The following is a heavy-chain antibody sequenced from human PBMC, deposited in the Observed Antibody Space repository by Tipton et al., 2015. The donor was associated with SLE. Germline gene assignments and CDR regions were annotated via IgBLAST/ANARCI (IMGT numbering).Heavy chain of an antibody. CDR2: ISAYNGNT. J-gene: IGHJ6*02. CDR1: GYTFTSYG. V-gene: IGHV1-18*01. Sequence: QSGAEVKKPGASVKVSCKASGYTFTSYGISWVRQAPGQGLEWMGWISAYNGNTNYAQKLQGRVTMTTDTSTSTAYMELRSPRSDDTAVYYYARSGHCTGGVCYTYYYYGMDVWGQGTTVTVSS. D-gene: IGHD2-8*02. CDR3: ARSGHCTGGVCYTYYYYGMDV.